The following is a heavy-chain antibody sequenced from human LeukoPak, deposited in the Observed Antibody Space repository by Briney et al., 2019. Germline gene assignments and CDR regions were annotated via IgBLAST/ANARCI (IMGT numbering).Heavy chain of an antibody. CDR1: GGSFSGYY. J-gene: IGHJ3*02. D-gene: IGHD2-2*01. V-gene: IGHV4-34*01. Sequence: PSETLSLTCAVYGGSFSGYYWSWIRQPPGKGLELIGEINHSGSTNYNPSLKSRVTISVDTSKDQFSLKLSSVTAADTAVYYCASLWPYQLSAFDIWGQGTLVTVSS. CDR2: INHSGST. CDR3: ASLWPYQLSAFDI.